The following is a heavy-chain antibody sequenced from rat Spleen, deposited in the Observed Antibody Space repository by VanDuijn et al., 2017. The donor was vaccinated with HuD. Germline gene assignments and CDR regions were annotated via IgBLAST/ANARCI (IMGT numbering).Heavy chain of an antibody. CDR1: GFTFSDYN. CDR2: INYDGRGT. D-gene: IGHD1-11*01. Sequence: EVQLVESGGDLVQPGRSLKLSCAASGFTFSDYNMAWVRQAPRKGLDWVATINYDGRGTYYRGSVTGRFTISRDNAKSTLYLQMDSLRSEDTATYYCAKHAVTTGVDYFDYWVQGVMVTVSS. J-gene: IGHJ2*01. CDR3: AKHAVTTGVDYFDY. V-gene: IGHV5-7*01.